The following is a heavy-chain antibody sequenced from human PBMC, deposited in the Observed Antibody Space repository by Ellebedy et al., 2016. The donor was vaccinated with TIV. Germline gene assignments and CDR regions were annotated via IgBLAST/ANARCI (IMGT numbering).Heavy chain of an antibody. CDR2: IWYDGSNK. Sequence: GGSLRLXXAAPGFTFSSYGMHWVRQAPGKGLEWVAVIWYDGSNKYYADSVKGRFTISRDNSKNTLYLQMNSLRAEDTAVYYCARRYSSSSGSFDYWGQGTLVTVSS. CDR1: GFTFSSYG. CDR3: ARRYSSSSGSFDY. V-gene: IGHV3-33*01. J-gene: IGHJ4*02. D-gene: IGHD6-6*01.